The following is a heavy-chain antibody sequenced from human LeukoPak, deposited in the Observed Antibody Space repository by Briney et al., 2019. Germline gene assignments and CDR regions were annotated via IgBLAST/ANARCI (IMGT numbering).Heavy chain of an antibody. CDR1: GGSISSGGYY. CDR3: ARGPYYYDSSGYSYNNWFDP. CDR2: IYYSGST. Sequence: PSQTLSLTCTVSGGSISSGGYYWSWIRQHPGKGLEWIVYIYYSGSTYYNPSLKSRVTISVDTSKNQFSLKLSSVTAADTAVYYCARGPYYYDSSGYSYNNWFDPWGQGTLVTVSS. J-gene: IGHJ5*02. V-gene: IGHV4-31*03. D-gene: IGHD3-22*01.